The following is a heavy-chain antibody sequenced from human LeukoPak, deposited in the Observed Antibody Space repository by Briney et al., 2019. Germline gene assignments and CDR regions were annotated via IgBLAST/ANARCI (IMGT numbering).Heavy chain of an antibody. D-gene: IGHD6-13*01. CDR2: IIPILGIA. CDR3: ARDTAAGSTDY. Sequence: SVKVSCKASGGTFSSYTISWVRQAPGQGLEWMGRIIPILGIANYAQKFQGRVTITADKSTSTAYMELSSLGSEDTAVYYCARDTAAGSTDYWGQGTLVTVSS. J-gene: IGHJ4*02. V-gene: IGHV1-69*04. CDR1: GGTFSSYT.